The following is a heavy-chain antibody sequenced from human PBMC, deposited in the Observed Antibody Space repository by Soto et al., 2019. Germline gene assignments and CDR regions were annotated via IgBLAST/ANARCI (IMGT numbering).Heavy chain of an antibody. CDR2: INIHKGNA. CDR1: GYTFTSFG. Sequence: QVLLVQSGAEVKKPGASLKVSCKASGYTFTSFGISWVRQAPGQGLEWMGWINIHKGNANYAQKVQGRVTMTTDTSTSTAYMELMNMRSDDTAVYYCARVGGYHSGGTGYMAYFDYWGQGTLVIVSS. D-gene: IGHD3-22*01. CDR3: ARVGGYHSGGTGYMAYFDY. V-gene: IGHV1-18*01. J-gene: IGHJ4*02.